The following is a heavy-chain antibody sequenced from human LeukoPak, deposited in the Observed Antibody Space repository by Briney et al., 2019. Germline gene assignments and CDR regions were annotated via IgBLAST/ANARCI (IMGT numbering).Heavy chain of an antibody. CDR1: GFTVSSNY. J-gene: IGHJ4*02. V-gene: IGHV3-53*01. Sequence: GGSLRLSCAVSGFTVSSNYMSWVRQAPGQGLEWVSFIYSGGSTYYADSVKGRFTISRDNSKNTLYLQMNSLRPEDTAVYYCARALYRGYYFDYWGQGTLVTVSS. CDR2: IYSGGST. D-gene: IGHD3-16*01. CDR3: ARALYRGYYFDY.